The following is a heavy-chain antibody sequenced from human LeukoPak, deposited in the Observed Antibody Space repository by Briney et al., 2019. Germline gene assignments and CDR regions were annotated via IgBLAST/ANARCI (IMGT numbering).Heavy chain of an antibody. D-gene: IGHD3-22*01. CDR2: IHYSGNT. V-gene: IGHV4-59*08. CDR3: ASLTLADTSRYGEFDY. Sequence: SDPLSLTCTVSGGPISSYYWRWIRQPPGEGLEWVGYIHYSGNTDYNPSLKSRVTVSMDTSKNQFSLRLNSVTAADTAVDYCASLTLADTSRYGEFDYWGQGTLVTVS. CDR1: GGPISSYY. J-gene: IGHJ4*02.